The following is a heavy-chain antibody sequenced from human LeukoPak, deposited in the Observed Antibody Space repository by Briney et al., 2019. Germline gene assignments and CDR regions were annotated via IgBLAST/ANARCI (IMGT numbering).Heavy chain of an antibody. CDR1: GFNFKTYE. V-gene: IGHV3-48*03. D-gene: IGHD1-1*01. CDR2: ISTSGSTT. Sequence: GGSLRLSCAASGFNFKTYEMNWVRQAPGKGLEWVSYISTSGSTTYYTGSVKGRFTVSRDNAKNSLFLQMNSLRAGDTAVYYCAREKASTTGTTDYDYWGQGTLVTVSS. CDR3: AREKASTTGTTDYDY. J-gene: IGHJ4*02.